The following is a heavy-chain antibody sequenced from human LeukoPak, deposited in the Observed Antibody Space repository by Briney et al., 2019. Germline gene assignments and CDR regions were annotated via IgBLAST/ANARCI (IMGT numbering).Heavy chain of an antibody. Sequence: ASVKVSCKASGYTFTSYGISWVRQAPGQGLEWMGWISAYNGNTNYAQKFQGRVTITADKSTSTAYMELSSLRSEDTAVYYCARDYGAAAGTDDAFDIWGQGTMVTVSS. V-gene: IGHV1-18*01. CDR1: GYTFTSYG. CDR3: ARDYGAAAGTDDAFDI. J-gene: IGHJ3*02. CDR2: ISAYNGNT. D-gene: IGHD6-13*01.